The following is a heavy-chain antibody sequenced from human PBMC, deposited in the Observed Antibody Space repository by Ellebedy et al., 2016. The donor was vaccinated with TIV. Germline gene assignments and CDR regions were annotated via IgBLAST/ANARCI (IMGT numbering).Heavy chain of an antibody. CDR3: ASQTTVTTAYYYGMDV. D-gene: IGHD4-17*01. J-gene: IGHJ6*02. V-gene: IGHV5-51*01. CDR2: IYPGDSET. CDR1: GYSFSRYW. Sequence: ASVKVSCKGSGYSFSRYWIGWVRQMPGKGLECMGIIYPGDSETRYSPSFQGQVTISADKSISTAYLQCSSLKASDTAMYYCASQTTVTTAYYYGMDVWGQGTTVTVSS.